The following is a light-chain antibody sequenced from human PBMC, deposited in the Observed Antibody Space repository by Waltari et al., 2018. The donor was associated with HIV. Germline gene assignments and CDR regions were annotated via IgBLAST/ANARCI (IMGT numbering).Light chain of an antibody. Sequence: QSALTQPPPASGSPGQSVTISSTATSTDVPTYNSVHWYQQPPGEAPTILIYEVNKRPSGVPDRFSGSKSGNTASLTVSGLQADDEADYYCTSYEGKNNLVFGGGTKLTVL. J-gene: IGLJ2*01. V-gene: IGLV2-8*01. CDR3: TSYEGKNNLV. CDR1: STDVPTYNS. CDR2: EVN.